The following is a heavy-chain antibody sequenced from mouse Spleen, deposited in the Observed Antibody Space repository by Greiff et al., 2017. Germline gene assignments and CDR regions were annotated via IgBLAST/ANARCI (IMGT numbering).Heavy chain of an antibody. D-gene: IGHD1-1*01. Sequence: EVMLVESGGGLVQPGGSLKLSCATSGFTFSDYYMYWVRQTPEKRLEWVAYISNGGGSTYYPDTVKGRFTISRDNAKNTLYLQMSRLKSEDTAMYYCARLTTVVALDYWGQGTTLTVSS. CDR1: GFTFSDYY. V-gene: IGHV5-12*02. CDR3: ARLTTVVALDY. J-gene: IGHJ2*01. CDR2: ISNGGGST.